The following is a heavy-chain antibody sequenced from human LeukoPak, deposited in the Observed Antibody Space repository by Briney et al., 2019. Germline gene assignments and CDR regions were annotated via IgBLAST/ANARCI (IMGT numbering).Heavy chain of an antibody. CDR2: ITGSDDIT. D-gene: IGHD3-9*01. CDR3: AKWGDYDILTGYYDSDY. Sequence: GASLRLSCAASGFIFSNYAMSWVRQAPGKGLEWVSAITGSDDITYYADSVKGRFTISRDSSKNTLYLQVNSLRAEDTAIYYCAKWGDYDILTGYYDSDYWGQGTLVTVSS. J-gene: IGHJ4*02. CDR1: GFIFSNYA. V-gene: IGHV3-23*01.